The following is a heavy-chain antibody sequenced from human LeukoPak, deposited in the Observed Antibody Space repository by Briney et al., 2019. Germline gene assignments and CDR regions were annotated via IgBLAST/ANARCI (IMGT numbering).Heavy chain of an antibody. CDR3: ARGPTGGSGFATGGIDP. D-gene: IGHD3-10*01. J-gene: IGHJ5*02. Sequence: PGGSLRLSCAASGFIFSSYGMHWVRQAPGKGLEWVAVISNDGTNKYYADSVKGRFTISRDNSKNTLYLQMNSLRAEDTAVYYCARGPTGGSGFATGGIDPWGQGTLVTVSS. V-gene: IGHV3-30*03. CDR1: GFIFSSYG. CDR2: ISNDGTNK.